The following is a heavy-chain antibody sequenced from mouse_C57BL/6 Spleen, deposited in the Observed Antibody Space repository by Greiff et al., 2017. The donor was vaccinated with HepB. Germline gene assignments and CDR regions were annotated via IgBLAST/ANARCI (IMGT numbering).Heavy chain of an antibody. CDR2: INPSNGGT. J-gene: IGHJ1*03. CDR1: GYTFTSYW. CDR3: ARGGVYDGYYWYFDV. V-gene: IGHV1-53*01. D-gene: IGHD2-3*01. Sequence: VQLQQPGTELVKPGASVKLSCKASGYTFTSYWMHWVKQRPGQGLEWIGNINPSNGGTNYNEKFKSKATLTVDKSSSTAYMQLSSLTSEDSAVYYCARGGVYDGYYWYFDVWGTGTTVTVSS.